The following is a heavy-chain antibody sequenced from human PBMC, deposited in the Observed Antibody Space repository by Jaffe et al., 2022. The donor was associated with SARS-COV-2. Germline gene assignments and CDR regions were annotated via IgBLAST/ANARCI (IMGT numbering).Heavy chain of an antibody. CDR2: ISYDGSNK. V-gene: IGHV3-30*18. CDR3: AKEASYYYDSSGYYANLNYYYYGMDV. J-gene: IGHJ6*02. D-gene: IGHD3-22*01. Sequence: QVQLVESGGGVVQPGRSLRLSCAASGFTFSSYGMHWVRQAPGKGLEWVAVISYDGSNKYYADSVKGRFTISRDNSKNTLYLQMNSLRAEDTAVYYCAKEASYYYDSSGYYANLNYYYYGMDVWGQGTTVTVSS. CDR1: GFTFSSYG.